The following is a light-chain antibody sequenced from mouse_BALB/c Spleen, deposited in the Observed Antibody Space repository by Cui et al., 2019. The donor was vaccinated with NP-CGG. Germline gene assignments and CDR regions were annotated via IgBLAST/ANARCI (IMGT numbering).Light chain of an antibody. CDR2: GTN. Sequence: QAVVTQESALTTSPGETVTFTCRSSTGAVTTRNYANWVQEKPDHLFTGLIGGTNNRAPGVPARFSGYLIGDRAALTITGAQTEDEAIYFCALWYTNHWVFGGGTKLTVL. V-gene: IGLV1*01. CDR3: ALWYTNHWV. J-gene: IGLJ1*01. CDR1: TGAVTTRNY.